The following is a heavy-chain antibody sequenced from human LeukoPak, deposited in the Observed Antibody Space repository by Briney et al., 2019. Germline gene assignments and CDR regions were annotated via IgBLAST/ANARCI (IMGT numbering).Heavy chain of an antibody. Sequence: GGSLRLSCAASGFTFNNYAMSWVRQAPGKGLGWVSAVSGSGDSYYADPVKGRFTISRDNSKNTLYLQMNSLRAEDAAVYYCVACSSGNCYGDRFDPWGQGTLVTVSS. CDR3: VACSSGNCYGDRFDP. CDR1: GFTFNNYA. V-gene: IGHV3-23*01. J-gene: IGHJ5*02. D-gene: IGHD2-2*01. CDR2: VSGSGDS.